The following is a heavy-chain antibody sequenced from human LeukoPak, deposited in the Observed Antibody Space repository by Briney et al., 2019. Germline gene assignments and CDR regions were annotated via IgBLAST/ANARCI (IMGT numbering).Heavy chain of an antibody. CDR1: GFTFSRYS. CDR2: ISRSSSTI. V-gene: IGHV3-48*04. D-gene: IGHD3-10*01. CDR3: ARDGGVTMVRGVATYDS. Sequence: GGSLRLSCAASGFTFSRYSMNWVRQAPGKGLEWVSYISRSSSTIHYVDSVKGRFTISRDNAKSSLFLQMNSLRAEDTAVYYCARDGGVTMVRGVATYDSWGQGTLVTVSS. J-gene: IGHJ4*02.